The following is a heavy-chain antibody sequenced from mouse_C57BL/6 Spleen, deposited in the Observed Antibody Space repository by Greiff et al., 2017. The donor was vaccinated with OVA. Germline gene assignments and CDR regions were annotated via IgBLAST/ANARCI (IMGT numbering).Heavy chain of an antibody. D-gene: IGHD3-2*02. CDR1: GYSITSGYY. V-gene: IGHV3-6*01. J-gene: IGHJ2*01. CDR2: ISYDGSN. CDR3: AREDSGHYFDY. Sequence: VQLKESGPGLVKPSQSLSLTCSVTGYSITSGYYWNWIRQFPGNKLEWMGYISYDGSNNYNPSLKNRISITRDTSKNQFFLKLNSVTTEDTATYYCAREDSGHYFDYWGQGTTLTVSS.